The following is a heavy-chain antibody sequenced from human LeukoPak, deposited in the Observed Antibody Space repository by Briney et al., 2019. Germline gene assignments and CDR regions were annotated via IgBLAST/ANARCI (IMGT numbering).Heavy chain of an antibody. Sequence: PSETLSLTCTVSGDSIIGNYWVWIRLPPGKGLEWIGYIYSSGSTNYNPSLKSRVTMSVDAAKNQFSLKLTSVTVADTALYYCARDRTAGRFDYWGPGSLVTVSS. CDR2: IYSSGST. J-gene: IGHJ4*02. D-gene: IGHD6-6*01. CDR3: ARDRTAGRFDY. V-gene: IGHV4-59*01. CDR1: GDSIIGNY.